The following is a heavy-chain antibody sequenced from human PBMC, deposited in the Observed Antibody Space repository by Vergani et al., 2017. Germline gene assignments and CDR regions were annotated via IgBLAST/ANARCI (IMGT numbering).Heavy chain of an antibody. CDR2: IYSTGST. Sequence: QVQLEESGPGLVQPSETLSLTCTVSGGSFNTYYWSWIRQSPGKGLEWIGYIYSTGSTNYNPSLISRVTMSVDTSKNQFSLKLRSVTAADTAVYFCARVMYRDEASTGYRLEGMDIWGQGTTVTISS. V-gene: IGHV4-59*13. J-gene: IGHJ6*02. D-gene: IGHD3-9*01. CDR1: GGSFNTYY. CDR3: ARVMYRDEASTGYRLEGMDI.